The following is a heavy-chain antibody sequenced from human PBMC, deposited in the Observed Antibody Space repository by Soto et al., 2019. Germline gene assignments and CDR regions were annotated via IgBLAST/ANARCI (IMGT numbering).Heavy chain of an antibody. CDR1: GYTFATYG. J-gene: IGHJ5*02. CDR3: ARLRYQELESWFDP. D-gene: IGHD2-2*01. Sequence: QVQLVQSGAEVKKPGASVKVSCKASGYTFATYGITWVRQAPGQGLEWMGWIRGYSGKTNYAQNFQGRVTLTTATSTGTAYMELRSLTSDDTAIYYCARLRYQELESWFDPWGQGTLVTVSS. CDR2: IRGYSGKT. V-gene: IGHV1-18*04.